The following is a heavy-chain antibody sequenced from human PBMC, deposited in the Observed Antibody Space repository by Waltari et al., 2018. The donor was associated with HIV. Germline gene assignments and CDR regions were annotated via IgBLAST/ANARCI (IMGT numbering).Heavy chain of an antibody. D-gene: IGHD6-13*01. V-gene: IGHV1-3*01. J-gene: IGHJ4*02. CDR3: ARDLFIPYSSNWAFGY. CDR1: GYSFSSYG. CDR2: ISAGNGNT. Sequence: QVQFVQSGAAVKKPGASVKVSCKASGYSFSSYGIHWVRQAPGQSLEWMGWISAGNGNTKYSQKFHDRVTITRDTSASTAHMELSSLRSEDTAVYYCARDLFIPYSSNWAFGYWGQGTLVTVSS.